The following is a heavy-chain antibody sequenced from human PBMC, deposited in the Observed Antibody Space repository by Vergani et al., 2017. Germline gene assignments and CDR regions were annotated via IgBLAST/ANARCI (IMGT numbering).Heavy chain of an antibody. D-gene: IGHD4-17*01. Sequence: QVQLQESGPGLVKPSGTLSLTCAVSGGSISSSSYYWGWIRQPPGKGLEWIGSIYYSGSTYYNPSLKSRVTISVDTSKNQFSLKLSSVTAADTAVYYCARPTTVTMRDDAFDIWGQGTMVTVSS. V-gene: IGHV4-39*01. J-gene: IGHJ3*02. CDR3: ARPTTVTMRDDAFDI. CDR1: GGSISSSSYY. CDR2: IYYSGST.